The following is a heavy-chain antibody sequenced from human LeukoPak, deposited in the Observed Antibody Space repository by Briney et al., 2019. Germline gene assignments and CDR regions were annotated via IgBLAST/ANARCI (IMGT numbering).Heavy chain of an antibody. D-gene: IGHD3-10*01. V-gene: IGHV3-53*01. Sequence: GGSLRLSCDASGFTFSSYGMSWVRQAPGKGLEWVSILYSSGTTYYANSVKGRFTISRDNSENKLFLQMNSLRAEDTAVYYCARGGFGPSDALDIWGQGTMVTVSS. CDR2: LYSSGTT. CDR3: ARGGFGPSDALDI. CDR1: GFTFSSYG. J-gene: IGHJ3*02.